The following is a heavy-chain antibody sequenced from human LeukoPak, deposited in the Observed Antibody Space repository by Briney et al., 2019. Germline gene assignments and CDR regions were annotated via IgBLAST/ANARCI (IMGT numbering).Heavy chain of an antibody. CDR3: ARKHRITIFGVVKDWFDP. D-gene: IGHD3-3*01. CDR2: IYSGGST. CDR1: GFDVSSNY. Sequence: GMSLRLSCAASGFDVSSNYMSWVRQAPGKGLEWVSVIYSGGSTYYADSVKGRFTISRDNSKNTLYLQMNSLRAEDAAVYYCARKHRITIFGVVKDWFDPWGQGTLVTVSS. J-gene: IGHJ5*02. V-gene: IGHV3-53*01.